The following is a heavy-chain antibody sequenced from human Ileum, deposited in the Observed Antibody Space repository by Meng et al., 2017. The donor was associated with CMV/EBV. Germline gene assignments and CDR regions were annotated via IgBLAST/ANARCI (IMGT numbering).Heavy chain of an antibody. D-gene: IGHD1-26*01. Sequence: GGSLRLSCKASGFSFRNYWMFWVRQTPGKGLEWVANIKGDGSERYYVDSVRGRFTISRDNANNSLYLQMNSLRVEDTAVYYCVKDINSGFHFSYWGQGTLVTVSS. CDR2: IKGDGSER. CDR3: VKDINSGFHFSY. J-gene: IGHJ4*02. V-gene: IGHV3-7*01. CDR1: GFSFRNYW.